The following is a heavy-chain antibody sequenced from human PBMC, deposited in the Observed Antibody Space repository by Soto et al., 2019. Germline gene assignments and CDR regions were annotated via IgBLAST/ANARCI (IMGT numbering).Heavy chain of an antibody. CDR1: GGSISNYY. Sequence: SETLSLTCTVSGGSISNYYWSWIRQPPGKGLEWIGYIFYSGSTNYNPSLKSRVTISVDTSKNQFSLKLRSVTAADTAVYYCASVLNYYDSSGYYYWGPGALVTVSS. V-gene: IGHV4-59*12. D-gene: IGHD3-22*01. J-gene: IGHJ4*02. CDR3: ASVLNYYDSSGYYY. CDR2: IFYSGST.